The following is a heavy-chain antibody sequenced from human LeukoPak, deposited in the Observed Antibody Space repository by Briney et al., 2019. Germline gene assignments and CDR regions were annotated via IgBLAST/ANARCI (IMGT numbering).Heavy chain of an antibody. D-gene: IGHD5-12*01. Sequence: TGGSLRLSCAASGFDFSTYAINWVRQAPGKGLEWVSSISTTSTYVFYADSLKGRLTISRDNAKNSVYLQMNTLRPEDTAVYYCSRDRLGGLDYWGQGTLVTVSS. CDR3: SRDRLGGLDY. V-gene: IGHV3-21*01. CDR2: ISTTSTYV. CDR1: GFDFSTYA. J-gene: IGHJ4*02.